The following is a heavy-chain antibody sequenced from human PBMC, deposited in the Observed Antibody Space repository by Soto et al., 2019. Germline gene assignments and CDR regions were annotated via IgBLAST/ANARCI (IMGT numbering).Heavy chain of an antibody. Sequence: QVQLVQSGAEVKKPGSSVKVSCKASGGTFSSYAISWVRQAPGQGLEWMGGIIPIFGTANYAQKFQGRVTITADESTSTAYMELSSLRSEDTAVYYCARGPYQYYYGSGSYYDWGQGNLVTVSS. J-gene: IGHJ4*02. CDR3: ARGPYQYYYGSGSYYD. CDR2: IIPIFGTA. V-gene: IGHV1-69*01. CDR1: GGTFSSYA. D-gene: IGHD3-10*01.